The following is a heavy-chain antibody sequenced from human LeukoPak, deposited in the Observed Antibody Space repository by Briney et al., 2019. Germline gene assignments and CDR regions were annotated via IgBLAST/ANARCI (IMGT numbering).Heavy chain of an antibody. CDR2: INPNSGGT. V-gene: IGHV1-2*02. CDR3: ARDALGRKQQLGDY. CDR1: VYTFTGYY. J-gene: IGHJ4*02. Sequence: ASVTVSCMASVYTFTGYYMHWVRQAPGQGLAWMGWINPNSGGTNYAQKFQGRVTMTRDTSISTAYMELSRLRSDDTAVYYCARDALGRKQQLGDYWGQGTLVTVSS. D-gene: IGHD6-13*01.